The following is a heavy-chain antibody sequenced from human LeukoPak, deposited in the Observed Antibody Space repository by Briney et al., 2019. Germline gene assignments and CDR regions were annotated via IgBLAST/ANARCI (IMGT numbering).Heavy chain of an antibody. CDR1: GYTFTDYY. V-gene: IGHV1-2*02. J-gene: IGHJ3*02. CDR2: INPGSGGT. D-gene: IGHD5-12*01. CDR3: AGGGYSGYDVGAFDI. Sequence: ASVKVSCKASGYTFTDYYMHWVRRAPGQGLEWMGWINPGSGGTNYAQKFQGRVTMTRDTSISTAYMDLSRLRSDDTAVYYCAGGGYSGYDVGAFDIWGQGTMVTVSS.